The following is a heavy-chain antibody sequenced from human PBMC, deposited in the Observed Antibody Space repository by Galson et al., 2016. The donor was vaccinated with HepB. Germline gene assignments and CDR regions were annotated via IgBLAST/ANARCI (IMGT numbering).Heavy chain of an antibody. CDR2: ISYDGSNK. CDR3: AKDCYESSGLCAGGMDV. V-gene: IGHV3-30*18. J-gene: IGHJ6*02. Sequence: SLRLSCAASGFTFSHAWMSWVRQAPGKGLEWVAMISYDGSNKYYADSVKGRFTISRDNSKNTLYLQMNSLRVEDTAVYYCAKDCYESSGLCAGGMDVWGQGTTVTVSS. CDR1: GFTFSHAW. D-gene: IGHD3-22*01.